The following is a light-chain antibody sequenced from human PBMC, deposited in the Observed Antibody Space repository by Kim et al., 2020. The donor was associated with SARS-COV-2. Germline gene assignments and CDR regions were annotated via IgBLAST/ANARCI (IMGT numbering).Light chain of an antibody. CDR1: QTIGTW. Sequence: SASVGDRVTIACRASQTIGTWLAWYQQKPGKAPKLLIYDASTLESGVPSRFSGSGSGTEFTLTISSLQPDDFATYYCQQYDSYSYTFGLGTKLEI. CDR3: QQYDSYSYT. CDR2: DAS. J-gene: IGKJ2*01. V-gene: IGKV1-5*01.